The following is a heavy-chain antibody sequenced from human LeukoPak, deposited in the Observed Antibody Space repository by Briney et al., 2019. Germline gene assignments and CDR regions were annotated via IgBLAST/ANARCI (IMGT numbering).Heavy chain of an antibody. CDR2: ITPSGGST. CDR1: GYTFTSYY. J-gene: IGHJ4*02. Sequence: ASVKVSCKASGYTFTSYYMHWVRQAPGQGLEWMGIITPSGGSTRYAQKFQGRVTMTRDTSTSTVYMELSSLRSEDTAVYYCARHSPDYGSGTYFDYWGQGTLVTVSS. D-gene: IGHD3-10*01. V-gene: IGHV1-46*01. CDR3: ARHSPDYGSGTYFDY.